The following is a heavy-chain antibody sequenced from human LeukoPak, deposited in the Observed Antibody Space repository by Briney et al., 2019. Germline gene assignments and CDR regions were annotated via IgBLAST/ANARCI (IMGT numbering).Heavy chain of an antibody. CDR2: IYYSGST. J-gene: IGHJ5*02. V-gene: IGHV4-39*01. CDR1: GGSISSSSYY. Sequence: SETLSLTCTVSGGSISSSSYYWGCIRQPPGKGLEWIGSIYYSGSTYYNPSLKSRVTISVDTSKNQFSLKLSSVTAADTAVYYCARHPSEYCSSTSCRPNWFDPWGQGTLVTVSS. CDR3: ARHPSEYCSSTSCRPNWFDP. D-gene: IGHD2-2*01.